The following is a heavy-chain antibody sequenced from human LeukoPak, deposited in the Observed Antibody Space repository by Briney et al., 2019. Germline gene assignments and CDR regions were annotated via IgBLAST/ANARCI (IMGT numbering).Heavy chain of an antibody. Sequence: SETLSLTCTVSGGSISTYYWSSIRQPPGKGLEWIGSMYYSGNTYYNPSLKSRVTISVDTSKNQFSLKVSSVTAADTAVYYCARRSMAGAGSFDYWGQGTPVTVSS. V-gene: IGHV4-59*05. CDR3: ARRSMAGAGSFDY. CDR1: GGSISTYY. D-gene: IGHD6-13*01. CDR2: MYYSGNT. J-gene: IGHJ4*02.